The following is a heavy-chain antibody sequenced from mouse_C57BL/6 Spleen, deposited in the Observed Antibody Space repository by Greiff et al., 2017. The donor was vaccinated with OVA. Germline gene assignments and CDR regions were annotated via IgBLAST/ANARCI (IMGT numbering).Heavy chain of an antibody. CDR3: TDLGFYAMDY. CDR2: IRLKSDNYAT. J-gene: IGHJ4*01. CDR1: GFTFSNYW. V-gene: IGHV6-3*01. D-gene: IGHD4-1*01. Sequence: EVKVEESGGGLVQPGGSMKLSCVASGFTFSNYWMNWVRQSPEKGLEWVAQIRLKSDNYATHYAESVKGRFTISRDDSKSSVYLQMNNLRAEDTGIYYCTDLGFYAMDYWGQGTSVTVSS.